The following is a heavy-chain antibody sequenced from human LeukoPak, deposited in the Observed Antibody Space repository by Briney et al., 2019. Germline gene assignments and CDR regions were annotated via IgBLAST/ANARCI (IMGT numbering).Heavy chain of an antibody. CDR2: TSYDGSHT. CDR1: GFIFSSFT. D-gene: IGHD6-19*01. CDR3: ARDPSRLVEAGHFDY. Sequence: PGSSLRLSCAASGFIFSSFTMHWVRQAPGKGLEWVAVTSYDGSHTYYADSFKGRFIISRDNSKDTLFLQMNSLKIDDTAVYYCARDPSRLVEAGHFDYWGQGIPVAVSS. V-gene: IGHV3-30*04. J-gene: IGHJ4*02.